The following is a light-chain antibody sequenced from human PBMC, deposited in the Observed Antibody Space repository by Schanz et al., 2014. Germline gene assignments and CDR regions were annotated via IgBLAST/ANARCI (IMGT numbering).Light chain of an antibody. CDR1: SSDVGDYNY. Sequence: QSALTQPPSASGSLGQSVTISCTGTSSDVGDYNYVSWYQQHPGKAPKLMIYEVSKRPSGVPDRFSGSKSGNTASLTVSGLQAEDEADYYCSSYTGSSTQVFGGGTKLTV. J-gene: IGLJ3*02. V-gene: IGLV2-8*01. CDR3: SSYTGSSTQV. CDR2: EVS.